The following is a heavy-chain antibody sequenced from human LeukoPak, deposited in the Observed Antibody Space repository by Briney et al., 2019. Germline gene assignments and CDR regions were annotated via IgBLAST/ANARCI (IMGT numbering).Heavy chain of an antibody. CDR2: IRYEGSSK. CDR3: AKDRLRGYTYVDY. V-gene: IGHV3-30*02. Sequence: GGSLRLSCAASGFTLSSYGIHWVRQAPGQGREWVAFIRYEGSSKSYADAVKGRFTISRDSSKNTLYLQMNSLRAEDTAVYYCAKDRLRGYTYVDYWGQGTLVTVSS. D-gene: IGHD5-18*01. CDR1: GFTLSSYG. J-gene: IGHJ4*02.